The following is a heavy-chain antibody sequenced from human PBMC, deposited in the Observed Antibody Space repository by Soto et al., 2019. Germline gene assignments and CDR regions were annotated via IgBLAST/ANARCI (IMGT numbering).Heavy chain of an antibody. V-gene: IGHV5-51*01. Sequence: GESLKISCKGSGYSFTSYWIGWVRQMPGKGLEWMGIIYPGDSDTRYSPSFQGQVTISADKSISTAYLQWSSLKASDTAMYYCARTSAAGKYYDGMDVWGQGTTVTVS. CDR3: ARTSAAGKYYDGMDV. CDR2: IYPGDSDT. J-gene: IGHJ6*02. CDR1: GYSFTSYW. D-gene: IGHD6-13*01.